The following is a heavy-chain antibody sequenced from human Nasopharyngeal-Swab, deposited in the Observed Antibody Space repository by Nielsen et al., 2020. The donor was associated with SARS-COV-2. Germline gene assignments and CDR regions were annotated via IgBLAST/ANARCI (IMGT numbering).Heavy chain of an antibody. J-gene: IGHJ6*02. CDR3: ARGPPEGTNWNDYYYYDMDV. Sequence: ASAKVSCKASGYIFTSYGISWVRQAPGQGLEWMGWISAYNGNTNYAQKLQGRVTMTTDTSTSTAYMELRSLRSDDTAVYYCARGPPEGTNWNDYYYYDMDVWGQGTTVTVSS. D-gene: IGHD1-1*01. CDR1: GYIFTSYG. V-gene: IGHV1-18*01. CDR2: ISAYNGNT.